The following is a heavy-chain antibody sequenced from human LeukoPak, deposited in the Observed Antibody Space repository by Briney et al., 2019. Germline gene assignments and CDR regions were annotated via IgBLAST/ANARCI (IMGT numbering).Heavy chain of an antibody. CDR2: IYYSKNT. CDR3: VSPRGFSYGYFDY. Sequence: SETLSLTCTVSGDSISSSSAYWGWIRQPPGKGLEWIGSIYYSKNTYYNPSLKSRVTISADTSKNQFSLTLGSVSATDTAVYYCVSPRGFSYGYFDYWGQGTLVTVSS. D-gene: IGHD5-18*01. CDR1: GDSISSSSAY. J-gene: IGHJ4*02. V-gene: IGHV4-39*01.